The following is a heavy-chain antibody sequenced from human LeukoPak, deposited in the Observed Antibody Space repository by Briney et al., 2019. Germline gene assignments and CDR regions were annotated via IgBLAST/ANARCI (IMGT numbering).Heavy chain of an antibody. CDR1: GFTFSSYA. Sequence: GGSLRLSCAASGFTFSSYAMSWVRQALGKGLEWVSAISGSGGSTYYADSVKGRFTISRDNSKNTLYLQMNSLRAEDTAVYYCAKGGLDYGDYVGDYYGMDVWGQGTTVTVSS. V-gene: IGHV3-23*01. D-gene: IGHD4-17*01. J-gene: IGHJ6*02. CDR3: AKGGLDYGDYVGDYYGMDV. CDR2: ISGSGGST.